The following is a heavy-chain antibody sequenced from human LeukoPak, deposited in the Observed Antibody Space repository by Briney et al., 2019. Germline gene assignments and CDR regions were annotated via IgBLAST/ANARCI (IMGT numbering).Heavy chain of an antibody. CDR3: TTDRYYDSSAYPRDY. D-gene: IGHD3-22*01. V-gene: IGHV3-15*01. CDR1: GFIFSDAW. CDR2: FKSRTDGGTT. Sequence: GGSLRLSCAASGFIFSDAWMSWVRQAPGKGLEWVGRFKSRTDGGTTDDAAPVKGRFTISRDDSENTLFLQMNSLKTEDSAVYYCTTDRYYDSSAYPRDYWGQGTLVTLSS. J-gene: IGHJ4*02.